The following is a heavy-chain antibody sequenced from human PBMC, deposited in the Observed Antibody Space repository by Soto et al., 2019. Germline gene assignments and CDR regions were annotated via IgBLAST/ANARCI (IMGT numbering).Heavy chain of an antibody. V-gene: IGHV3-23*01. CDR1: GFSFNNYV. CDR3: ARRAITASTNWAAFDA. Sequence: GGSLRLSCSSSGFSFNNYVMNWVRQASGKGLEWVSTVSPTGDSTFYADSVKGRFTISRDNSKNKLYLQMNSLRAEDVAVYYCARRAITASTNWAAFDAWGQGKTVTVSS. CDR2: VSPTGDST. D-gene: IGHD7-27*01. J-gene: IGHJ3*01.